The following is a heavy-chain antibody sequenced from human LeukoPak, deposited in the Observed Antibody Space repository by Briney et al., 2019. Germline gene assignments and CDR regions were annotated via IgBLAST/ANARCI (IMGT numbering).Heavy chain of an antibody. CDR1: GGSISDYY. V-gene: IGHV4-4*09. CDR3: ARAKAGASH. J-gene: IGHJ4*02. D-gene: IGHD1-1*01. Sequence: PSETLSLTCTVSGGSISDYYCAWIRQPPGKGLEWIGHIYNSGSTNYNPSLKSRVTISADTSKNQFSLKLSFVTAADTAMYYCARAKAGASHWGQGTLVTVSS. CDR2: IYNSGST.